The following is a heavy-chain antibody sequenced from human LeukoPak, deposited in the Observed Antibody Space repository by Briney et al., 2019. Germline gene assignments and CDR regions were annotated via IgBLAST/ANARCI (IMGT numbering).Heavy chain of an antibody. Sequence: GGSLRLSCAASGFTFSSYSMNWVRQAPGKGLEWVSLISSSSSYIYYADSVKGRFTISRDNAKNSLYLQMNSLRVEDTAVYYCARGRGSDSGYDFTLDYWGQGTLVTVSS. J-gene: IGHJ4*02. CDR3: ARGRGSDSGYDFTLDY. D-gene: IGHD5-12*01. CDR1: GFTFSSYS. CDR2: ISSSSSYI. V-gene: IGHV3-21*01.